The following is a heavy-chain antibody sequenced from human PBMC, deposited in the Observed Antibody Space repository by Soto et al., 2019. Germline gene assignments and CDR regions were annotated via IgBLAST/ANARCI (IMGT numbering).Heavy chain of an antibody. CDR3: TAQTLTTVTFFDY. CDR1: GFTFTNAG. CDR2: IRSKSDGGTT. V-gene: IGHV3-15*01. Sequence: GGSLRLSCAASGFTFTNAGMSWVRQAPGKGLEWVGRIRSKSDGGTTDYAAPVKGRFTISRDDSKNTMYLQMNSLNTEDTAVYYCTAQTLTTVTFFDYWGRGTLVTVSS. D-gene: IGHD4-17*01. J-gene: IGHJ4*02.